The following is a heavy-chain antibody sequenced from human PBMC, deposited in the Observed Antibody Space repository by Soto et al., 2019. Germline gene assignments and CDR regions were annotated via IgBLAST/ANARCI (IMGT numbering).Heavy chain of an antibody. Sequence: PSETLSLTCTVSGDSMNNFYWSWIRQPPGKTLEWIGNIFYTGSTTYNPSLESRITMSVDTSKNQFSLRLSSVSAADTAVYFCAKYRRTAAEGYTLDYWGRGTLVTV. J-gene: IGHJ4*02. CDR2: IFYTGST. D-gene: IGHD6-13*01. V-gene: IGHV4-59*01. CDR1: GDSMNNFY. CDR3: AKYRRTAAEGYTLDY.